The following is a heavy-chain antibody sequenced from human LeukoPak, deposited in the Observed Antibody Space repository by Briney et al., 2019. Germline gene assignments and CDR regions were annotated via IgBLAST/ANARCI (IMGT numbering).Heavy chain of an antibody. V-gene: IGHV3-15*01. J-gene: IGHJ6*04. D-gene: IGHD3-10*02. CDR2: IKSKTDGGTT. Sequence: GGSLRLSCAASGFTFSNAWMSWVRQAPGKGLEWVGRIKSKTDGGTTEYAAPVKGRFTISRDDSKKTLYLQMNSLRAEDTAVYYCAELGITMIGGVWGKGTTVTISS. CDR3: AELGITMIGGV. CDR1: GFTFSNAW.